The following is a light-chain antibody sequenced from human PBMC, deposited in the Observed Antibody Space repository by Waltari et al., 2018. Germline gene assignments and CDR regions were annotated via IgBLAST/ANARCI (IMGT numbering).Light chain of an antibody. Sequence: EIVLTQSPDTLSLSPGERATLSCRASQSVRSNYFAWYQQKPGQAPRLLISDASIRAPGIPDRFSGSGSGTDFTLTISRLEPEDFAVYYCQNRRDWPLLTFGGGTKVEIK. CDR3: QNRRDWPLLT. V-gene: IGKV3D-20*02. CDR2: DAS. CDR1: QSVRSNY. J-gene: IGKJ4*01.